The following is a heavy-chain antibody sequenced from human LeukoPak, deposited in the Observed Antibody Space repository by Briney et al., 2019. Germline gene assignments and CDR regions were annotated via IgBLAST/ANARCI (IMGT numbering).Heavy chain of an antibody. V-gene: IGHV4-34*01. Sequence: PSETLSLTCAVYGGSFSGYYWGWIRQPPGKGLEWIGEINHSGSTNYNPSLKSRVTISVDTSKNQFSLKLSSVTAADTAVYYCARVAGSYGTNYYYYYGMDVWGQGTTVTVSS. J-gene: IGHJ6*02. D-gene: IGHD1-26*01. CDR2: INHSGST. CDR1: GGSFSGYY. CDR3: ARVAGSYGTNYYYYYGMDV.